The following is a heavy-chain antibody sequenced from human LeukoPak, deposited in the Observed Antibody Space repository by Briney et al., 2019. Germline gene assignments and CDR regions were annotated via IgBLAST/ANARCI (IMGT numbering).Heavy chain of an antibody. Sequence: GESLKISCKGSGYSFSNYWITWVRQMPGKGLEWTGRIDPSDSYTSYSPSFQGHVTISADKSISTAYLQWSSLKASDTAMYYRASYAGSNYYGMDVWGQGNTVTVSS. CDR1: GYSFSNYW. CDR2: IDPSDSYT. J-gene: IGHJ6*02. CDR3: ASYAGSNYYGMDV. D-gene: IGHD3-16*01. V-gene: IGHV5-10-1*01.